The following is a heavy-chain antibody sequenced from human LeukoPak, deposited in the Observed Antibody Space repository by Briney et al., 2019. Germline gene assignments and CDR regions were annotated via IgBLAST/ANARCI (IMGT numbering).Heavy chain of an antibody. J-gene: IGHJ6*03. CDR3: ARTSSSWDYYYYYMDV. D-gene: IGHD6-13*01. CDR2: IYYSGST. V-gene: IGHV4-59*01. Sequence: SETLSLTCTVSGGSISSYYWSWIRQPPGKGLEWIGYIYYSGSTNYNPSLKSRVTISVDTSKNQFSLKLSSVTAADTAVYYCARTSSSWDYYYYYMDVWGKGTTVTVSS. CDR1: GGSISSYY.